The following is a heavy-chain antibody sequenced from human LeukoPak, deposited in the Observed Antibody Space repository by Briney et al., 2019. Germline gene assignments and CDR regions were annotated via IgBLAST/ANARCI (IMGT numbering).Heavy chain of an antibody. D-gene: IGHD3-9*01. J-gene: IGHJ4*02. CDR3: AKDMSPDILNGYFPC. Sequence: GGSLRLSCAASGFTFDDYAMRWVRQAPGKGLEWVSLISGDGGSTYYADSMKGRFTISRDNSNNSLYLQMNSVRSEDTALYYCAKDMSPDILNGYFPCWGQETLVTVSS. CDR2: ISGDGGST. V-gene: IGHV3-43*02. CDR1: GFTFDDYA.